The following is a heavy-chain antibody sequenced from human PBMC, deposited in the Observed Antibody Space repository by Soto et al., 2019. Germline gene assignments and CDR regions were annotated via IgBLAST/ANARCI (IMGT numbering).Heavy chain of an antibody. D-gene: IGHD6-13*01. CDR2: INPSGGST. Sequence: ASVKVSCKASGYTFTSYYMHWVRQAPGQGLEWMGIINPSGGSTSYAQKFQGRVTMTRDTSTSTVYMELSSLRSEDTAVYYCARDSIAAAGSYSYYYGMDVWRQGTTVTVAS. V-gene: IGHV1-46*03. CDR3: ARDSIAAAGSYSYYYGMDV. J-gene: IGHJ6*02. CDR1: GYTFTSYY.